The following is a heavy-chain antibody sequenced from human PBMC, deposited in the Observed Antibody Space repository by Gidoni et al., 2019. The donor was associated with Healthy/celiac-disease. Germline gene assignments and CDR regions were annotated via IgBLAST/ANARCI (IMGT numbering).Heavy chain of an antibody. V-gene: IGHV4-59*01. CDR2: IYYSGST. J-gene: IGHJ2*01. CDR3: ARTSTVTTIFYGYFDL. Sequence: QVQLQESGPGLVQPSETLSLPCTVSGGSISRYYWSWLRQPPGKGLEWIGYIYYSGSTNYNPALKSRVTISVETSKNKFSLKLSAVTAADTAVYYCARTSTVTTIFYGYFDLWGRGTLVTVSS. CDR1: GGSISRYY. D-gene: IGHD4-17*01.